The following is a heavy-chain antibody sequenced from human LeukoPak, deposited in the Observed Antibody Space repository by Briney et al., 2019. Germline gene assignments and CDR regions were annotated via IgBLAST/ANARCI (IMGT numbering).Heavy chain of an antibody. D-gene: IGHD7-27*01. CDR1: GFPFSTYA. V-gene: IGHV3-23*01. J-gene: IGHJ4*02. CDR3: VKEMGTPGDY. CDR2: LTGGGSTI. Sequence: PGGSLRLSCAASGFPFSTYAMSWVRQAPAKGLEWVSTLTGGGSTIFYADSVKGRFTISRDFSANTLYLHMNSLRVEDTAVYYCVKEMGTPGDYWGQGTLVTVSS.